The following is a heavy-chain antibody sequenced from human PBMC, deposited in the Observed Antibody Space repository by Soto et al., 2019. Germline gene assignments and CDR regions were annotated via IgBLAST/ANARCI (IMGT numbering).Heavy chain of an antibody. CDR2: INAGNGNT. CDR1: GYTITNYA. Sequence: ASVKVSCKASGYTITNYAMHWVRQAPGQRLGWMGWINAGNGNTKYSQKFQGRVTITRDTSASTAYMELSSLTSEDTAVYYCATGRPLLYEYCVGDCLVNLPNYWGQGTLVTVSS. V-gene: IGHV1-3*01. D-gene: IGHD2-21*02. J-gene: IGHJ4*02. CDR3: ATGRPLLYEYCVGDCLVNLPNY.